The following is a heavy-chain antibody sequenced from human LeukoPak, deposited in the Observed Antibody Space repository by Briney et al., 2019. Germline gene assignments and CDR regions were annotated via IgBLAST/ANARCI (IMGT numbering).Heavy chain of an antibody. D-gene: IGHD3-16*01. V-gene: IGHV1-2*02. Sequence: ASVKVSCKASGYTFTGYYMHWVRQAPGQGLEWMGWINPNSGGTSYARKFQGRVTMTRDTSISTAYMELSRLRSDDTAVYYCARDSDLGGPSPAGYWGQGTLVTGSS. CDR1: GYTFTGYY. CDR3: ARDSDLGGPSPAGY. J-gene: IGHJ4*02. CDR2: INPNSGGT.